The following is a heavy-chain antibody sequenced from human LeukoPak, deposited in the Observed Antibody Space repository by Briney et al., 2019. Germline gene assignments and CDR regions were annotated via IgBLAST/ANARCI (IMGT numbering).Heavy chain of an antibody. Sequence: SETLSLTCSVSDGSISSYYWSWIRQPPGKGLEWIGYIYYSGSTNYNPSLKSRVTISVDTSKNQFSLKLSSVTAADTAVYYCARDRGYDFWSGYFAVTTDAFDIWGQGTMVTVSS. V-gene: IGHV4-59*01. CDR3: ARDRGYDFWSGYFAVTTDAFDI. CDR1: DGSISSYY. J-gene: IGHJ3*02. D-gene: IGHD3-3*01. CDR2: IYYSGST.